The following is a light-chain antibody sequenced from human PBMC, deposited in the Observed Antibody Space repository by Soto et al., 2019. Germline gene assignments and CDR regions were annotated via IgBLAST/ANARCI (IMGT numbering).Light chain of an antibody. CDR3: AAWDDSLNGWV. CDR2: YDD. V-gene: IGLV1-36*01. CDR1: SSNIGNNA. J-gene: IGLJ3*02. Sequence: QSVLTQPPSVSEAPRQRVTISCSGSSSNIGNNAVNWYQQLPGKAAKLLIYYDDLLPSGVSERFSCSKSATSASLAIIGLQPEDEADYYCAAWDDSLNGWVFGGGTKLTVL.